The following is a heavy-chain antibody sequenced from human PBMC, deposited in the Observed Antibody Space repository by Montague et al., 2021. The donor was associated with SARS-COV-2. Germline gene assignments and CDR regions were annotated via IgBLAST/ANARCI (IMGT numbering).Heavy chain of an antibody. CDR3: ASGLGYGDYGDY. J-gene: IGHJ4*02. Sequence: SLRLSCAASGLTVNANFMTWVRQAPGKGLAWVSVIYAGGGTGYADSVKGRFTVSRDNSKNTLYLQMNSLRVDDTPLYYCASGLGYGDYGDYWGQGTLVTVSS. V-gene: IGHV3-53*01. CDR1: GLTVNANF. CDR2: IYAGGGT. D-gene: IGHD4-17*01.